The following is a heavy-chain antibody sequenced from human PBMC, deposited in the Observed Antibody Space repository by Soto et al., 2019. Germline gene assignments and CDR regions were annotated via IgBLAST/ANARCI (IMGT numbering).Heavy chain of an antibody. CDR1: GNSFTSYW. CDR3: ARHPPNGVGATEI. Sequence: GESLKISRKGSGNSFTSYWIGWVRPMPGKGLEWMEIISPGDSDTRYSPTFQGQVTISADKSISTAYLQWSSLKASDTAMYYCARHPPNGVGATEIWGQGTMVTVSS. CDR2: ISPGDSDT. J-gene: IGHJ3*02. D-gene: IGHD1-26*01. V-gene: IGHV5-51*01.